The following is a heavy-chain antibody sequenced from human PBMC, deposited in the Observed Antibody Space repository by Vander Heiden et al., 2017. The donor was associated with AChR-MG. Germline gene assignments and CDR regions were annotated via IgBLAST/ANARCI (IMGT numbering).Heavy chain of an antibody. CDR1: GFTFSSYG. D-gene: IGHD5-12*01. J-gene: IGHJ4*02. CDR2: IWYDGSNK. V-gene: IGHV3-33*01. CDR3: ARDPQDTVGRAYYYFDY. Sequence: QVQLVESGGGVVQPGRSLRLSCAASGFTFSSYGMHWVRQAPGKGLGWVAVIWYDGSNKYYADSVKGRFTISRDNSKNTLYLQMNSLRAEDTAVYYCARDPQDTVGRAYYYFDYWGQGTLVTVSS.